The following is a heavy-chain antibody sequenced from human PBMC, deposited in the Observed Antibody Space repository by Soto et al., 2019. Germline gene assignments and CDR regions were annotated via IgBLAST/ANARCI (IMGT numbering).Heavy chain of an antibody. Sequence: GASVKVSCKASGYTFTSYYMHWVRQAPGQGLEWMGIINPSGGSTSYAQKFQGRVTMTRDTSTSTVYMELSSLRSEDTAVYYCARRWGQGVWNDLGNYYYYMDVWGKGTTVTVS. CDR2: INPSGGST. CDR3: ARRWGQGVWNDLGNYYYYMDV. V-gene: IGHV1-46*03. CDR1: GYTFTSYY. J-gene: IGHJ6*03. D-gene: IGHD1-1*01.